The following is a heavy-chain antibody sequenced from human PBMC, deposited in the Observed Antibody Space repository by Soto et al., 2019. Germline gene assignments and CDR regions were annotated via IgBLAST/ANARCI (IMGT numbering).Heavy chain of an antibody. CDR3: ARGLSTPRYDSSGYYYDFLYADFDY. CDR1: GFTFSSYG. D-gene: IGHD3-22*01. V-gene: IGHV3-33*08. CDR2: IWYDGSNK. J-gene: IGHJ4*02. Sequence: PGGSLRLSCAASGFTFSSYGMHWVRQAPGKGLEWVAVIWYDGSNKYYADSVKGRFTISRDNSKNTLYLQMNSLRAEDTAVYYCARGLSTPRYDSSGYYYDFLYADFDYWGQGTLVTVSS.